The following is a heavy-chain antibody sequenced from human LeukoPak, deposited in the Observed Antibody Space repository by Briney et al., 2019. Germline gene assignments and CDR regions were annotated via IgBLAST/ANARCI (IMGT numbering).Heavy chain of an antibody. J-gene: IGHJ5*02. D-gene: IGHD3-22*01. CDR1: GYTFTSYG. CDR3: ARVARVYYYDSSGTTETPNWFDP. Sequence: ASVTVSCKASGYTFTSYGISWVRQAPGQGLEWMGWISAYNGNTNYAQKLQGRVTMTTDTSTSTAYMELRSLRSDDTAVYYCARVARVYYYDSSGTTETPNWFDPWGQGTLVTVSS. V-gene: IGHV1-18*01. CDR2: ISAYNGNT.